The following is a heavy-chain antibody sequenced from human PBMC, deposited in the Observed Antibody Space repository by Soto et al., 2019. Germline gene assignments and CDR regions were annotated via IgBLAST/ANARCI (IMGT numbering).Heavy chain of an antibody. CDR2: ISAYNGNT. J-gene: IGHJ4*02. V-gene: IGHV1-18*01. CDR1: GYTFTGYG. D-gene: IGHD3-16*01. CDR3: ARTGGDGWLHFYASLYDY. Sequence: AAVKVSCKASGYTFTGYGISWVRQAPGQGLEWMGWISAYNGNTNYAQKLQGRVTMTTDTSTSTAYMELRSLRSDDTAVYYCARTGGDGWLHFYASLYDYWGQGTLVTVSS.